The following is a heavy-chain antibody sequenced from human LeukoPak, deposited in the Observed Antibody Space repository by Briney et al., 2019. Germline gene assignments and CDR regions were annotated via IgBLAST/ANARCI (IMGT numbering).Heavy chain of an antibody. Sequence: PSETLSLTCTVSGGSISSSSYYWGWIRQPPGKGLEWIGSIYYSGSTYYNPSLKSRVTISVDTSKNQFSLKLSSVTAADTAVYYCARDLRIAKLNYFDYWGQGTLVTVSS. CDR2: IYYSGST. CDR1: GGSISSSSYY. J-gene: IGHJ4*02. V-gene: IGHV4-39*07. CDR3: ARDLRIAKLNYFDY. D-gene: IGHD6-13*01.